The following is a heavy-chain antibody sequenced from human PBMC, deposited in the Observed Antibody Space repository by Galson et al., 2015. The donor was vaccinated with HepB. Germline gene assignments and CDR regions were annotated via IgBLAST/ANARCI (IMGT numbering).Heavy chain of an antibody. CDR2: ISSSSSTI. J-gene: IGHJ4*02. CDR1: GFTFSSYS. D-gene: IGHD3-22*01. V-gene: IGHV3-48*04. CDR3: ARAPGDYYDSSGLYYFDY. Sequence: SLRLSCAASGFTFSSYSMNWVRQAPGKGLEWVSYISSSSSTIYYADSVKGRFTISRDNAKNSLYLQMNSLRAEDTAVYYCARAPGDYYDSSGLYYFDYWGQGTLVTVSS.